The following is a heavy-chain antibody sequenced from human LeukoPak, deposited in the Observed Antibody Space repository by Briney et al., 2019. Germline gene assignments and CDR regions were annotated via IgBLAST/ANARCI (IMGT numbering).Heavy chain of an antibody. Sequence: ASVKVSCKASGYTFTGYYMHWVRQAPGQGLEWMGWINPNSGGTNYAQKFQGRVTMTRDTSISTAYMELSRLRSDDTAVYYCARSNRGMAARLPFDYWGQGTLVTVSS. CDR1: GYTFTGYY. CDR2: INPNSGGT. J-gene: IGHJ4*02. D-gene: IGHD6-6*01. V-gene: IGHV1-2*02. CDR3: ARSNRGMAARLPFDY.